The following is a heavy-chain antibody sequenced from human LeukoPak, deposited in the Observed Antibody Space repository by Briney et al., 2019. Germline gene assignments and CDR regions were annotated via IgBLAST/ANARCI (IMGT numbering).Heavy chain of an antibody. Sequence: GGSLRLSCAASGFTFSSYATSWVRQAPGKGLEWVSAISGSGGSTYYADSVKGRFTISRDNSKNTLYLQMNSLRAEDTAVYYCAKIRKLAYYYDILGYWGQGTLVTVSS. J-gene: IGHJ4*02. CDR2: ISGSGGST. CDR3: AKIRKLAYYYDILGY. V-gene: IGHV3-23*01. D-gene: IGHD3-22*01. CDR1: GFTFSSYA.